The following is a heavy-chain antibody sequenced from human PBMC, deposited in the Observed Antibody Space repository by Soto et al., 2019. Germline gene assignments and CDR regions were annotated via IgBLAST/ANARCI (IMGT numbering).Heavy chain of an antibody. D-gene: IGHD6-19*01. Sequence: PGGSLRLSCTASGFTFTSYGMGWVRQAPGKGLQWVSTINDIGDNTYYADSVKGRFTIPRDNSKKTLYLQMDSLRAEDTAIYYCAKDPQSSGWSYNWFDPWGQGTLVTVSS. CDR1: GFTFTSYG. CDR3: AKDPQSSGWSYNWFDP. V-gene: IGHV3-23*01. J-gene: IGHJ5*02. CDR2: INDIGDNT.